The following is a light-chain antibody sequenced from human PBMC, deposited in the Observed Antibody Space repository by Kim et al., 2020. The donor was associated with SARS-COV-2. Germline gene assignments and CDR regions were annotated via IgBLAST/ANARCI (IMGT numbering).Light chain of an antibody. J-gene: IGKJ4*01. V-gene: IGKV3-20*01. CDR1: QGVTSSF. CDR2: GAS. CDR3: QQYGDLPLT. Sequence: LSPGPRATLACRASQGVTSSFLAWYQQKPGQAPRLLIYGASSRATGIADRFSGRGSGTDFTLTISRLQPEDFAVYYCQQYGDLPLTFGGGTKVEI.